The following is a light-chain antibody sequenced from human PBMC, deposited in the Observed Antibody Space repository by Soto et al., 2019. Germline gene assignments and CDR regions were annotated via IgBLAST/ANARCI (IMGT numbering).Light chain of an antibody. CDR1: SSDVGSYYL. V-gene: IGLV2-23*01. CDR3: CSYTRYKTVI. CDR2: EGT. Sequence: QSALTQPASVSGSPGQSITISCTGTSSDVGSYYLVSWYQQYPGKAPKLMIYEGTKRPSGVSSRFSGSKSGNTASLTISGLQPDDEADYHCCSYTRYKTVIFGGGTKLTVL. J-gene: IGLJ2*01.